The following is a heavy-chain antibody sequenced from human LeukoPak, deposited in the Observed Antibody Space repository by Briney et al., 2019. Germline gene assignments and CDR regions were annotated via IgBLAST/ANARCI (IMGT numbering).Heavy chain of an antibody. CDR2: ISGSGGST. D-gene: IGHD2-2*02. Sequence: PGGSLRLSCAASGFTFSSYAMSWVRQAPGKGLEWVSAISGSGGSTYYADSVKGRFTISRDNSKNTLYLQMNSLRAEDTAVYYCAKDREVVPAAIALDYWGQGTLVTVSS. J-gene: IGHJ4*02. CDR3: AKDREVVPAAIALDY. CDR1: GFTFSSYA. V-gene: IGHV3-23*01.